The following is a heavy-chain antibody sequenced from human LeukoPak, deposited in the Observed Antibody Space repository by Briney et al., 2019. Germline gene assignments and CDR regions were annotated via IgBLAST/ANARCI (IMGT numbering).Heavy chain of an antibody. V-gene: IGHV3-21*01. CDR1: GFTFSSYS. D-gene: IGHD3-22*01. Sequence: GGSLRLSCAASGFTFSSYSMNWVRQAPGKGLEWVSSISSSSSYIYYADSVKGRFTISRDNAKNSLYLQMNSLKAEDTAVYYCARGYYDSSGYAGYWGQGTLVTVSS. J-gene: IGHJ4*02. CDR2: ISSSSSYI. CDR3: ARGYYDSSGYAGY.